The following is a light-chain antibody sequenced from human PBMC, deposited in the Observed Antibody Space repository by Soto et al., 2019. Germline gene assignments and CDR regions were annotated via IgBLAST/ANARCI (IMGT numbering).Light chain of an antibody. CDR1: TGDVGHYNY. CDR3: SSYTSSSTYV. Sequence: QSVLTQPASVSASLERSFTRSFSGTTGDVGHYNYVSWYQQHPGKAPKLVIYEVSNRPSGVSSRFSGSKSGNTASLTISGLQAEDEADYYCSSYTSSSTYVLGTGTKVTVL. CDR2: EVS. V-gene: IGLV2-14*01. J-gene: IGLJ1*01.